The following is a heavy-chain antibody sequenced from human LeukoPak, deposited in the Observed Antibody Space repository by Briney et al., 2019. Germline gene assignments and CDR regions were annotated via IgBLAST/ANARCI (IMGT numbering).Heavy chain of an antibody. CDR3: ARDKSGDYSMDY. CDR2: ISGSTTAT. CDR1: GFSFSNSS. Sequence: PGGSLRLSCAASGFSFSNSSMNWVRQSPGKGLEWVSYISGSTTATYYADSVRGRFTISRDNSKNALYLQMNSLRAEDTAVYYCARDKSGDYSMDYWGQGTLVTVSS. D-gene: IGHD4-17*01. J-gene: IGHJ4*02. V-gene: IGHV3-48*01.